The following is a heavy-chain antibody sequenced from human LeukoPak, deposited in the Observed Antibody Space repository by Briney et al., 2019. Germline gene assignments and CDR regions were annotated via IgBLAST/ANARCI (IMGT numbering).Heavy chain of an antibody. V-gene: IGHV1-2*02. CDR1: GGTFSSYA. J-gene: IGHJ6*03. D-gene: IGHD2-2*01. Sequence: VASVKVSCKASGGTFSSYAISWVRQAPGQGLEWMGWINPNSGGTNYAQKFQGRVTMTRDTSISTAYMELSRLRSDDTAVYYCARGYCSSTSCYLGYMDVWGKGTTVTVSS. CDR2: INPNSGGT. CDR3: ARGYCSSTSCYLGYMDV.